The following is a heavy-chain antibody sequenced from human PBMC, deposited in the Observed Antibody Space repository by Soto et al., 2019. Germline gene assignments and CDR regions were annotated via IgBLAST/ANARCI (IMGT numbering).Heavy chain of an antibody. J-gene: IGHJ6*02. V-gene: IGHV4-4*02. Sequence: PSETLSLTCAVSGGSISSSNWWSWVRQPPGKGLEWIGEIYHSGSTNYNPSLKSRVTISVDKSKNQFSLKLSSVTAADTAVYYCARWPIVLRFLEWLSGPYYYGMDVWGQGTTVTVSS. CDR1: GGSISSSNW. D-gene: IGHD3-3*01. CDR3: ARWPIVLRFLEWLSGPYYYGMDV. CDR2: IYHSGST.